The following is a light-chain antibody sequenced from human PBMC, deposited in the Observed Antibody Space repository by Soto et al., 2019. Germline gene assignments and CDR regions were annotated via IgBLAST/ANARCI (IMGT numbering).Light chain of an antibody. J-gene: IGLJ2*01. CDR3: SSYTGSSTYVV. V-gene: IGLV2-14*01. CDR1: SSDVGGYNY. CDR2: DVN. Sequence: QSALTQPASVSGSPGQSITISCTGTSSDVGGYNYVSWYQQHPGKAPKLMIYDVNNRPSGVSNRFSGSKSGNTASLPISGLQAEDEADYYCSSYTGSSTYVVFGGGTKLTVL.